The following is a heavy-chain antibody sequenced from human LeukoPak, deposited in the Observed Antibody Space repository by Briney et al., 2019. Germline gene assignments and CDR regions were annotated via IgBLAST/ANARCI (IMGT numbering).Heavy chain of an antibody. CDR3: AIGVNYAFDD. CDR2: LRYDGRSK. V-gene: IGHV3-30*02. D-gene: IGHD1-7*01. J-gene: IGHJ4*02. Sequence: GGSLRLSCAASGFTFSTYFMGWVRQAPGKGLEWVAFLRYDGRSKYYLDAVKGRFTISRDNSKNTVYLQMDSLRPEDTAVYYCAIGVNYAFDDWGQGTLVTVSS. CDR1: GFTFSTYF.